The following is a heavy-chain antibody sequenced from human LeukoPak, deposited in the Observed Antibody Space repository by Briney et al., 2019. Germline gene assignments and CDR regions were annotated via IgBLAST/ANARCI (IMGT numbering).Heavy chain of an antibody. V-gene: IGHV4-59*01. Sequence: PSETLSLTCTVSGGSISGYYWNWIRQPPGKGLEWIGYIYYSGGTYYNPSLESRVTISVDTSKSQFSLRLRSVTAADTAVYYCAREGTAGTNLNWFDPWGQGTLVTVSS. CDR1: GGSISGYY. J-gene: IGHJ5*02. D-gene: IGHD1-1*01. CDR3: AREGTAGTNLNWFDP. CDR2: IYYSGGT.